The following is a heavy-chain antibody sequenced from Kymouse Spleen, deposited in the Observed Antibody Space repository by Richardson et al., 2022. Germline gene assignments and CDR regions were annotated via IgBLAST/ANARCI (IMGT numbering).Heavy chain of an antibody. CDR2: ISWNSGSI. D-gene: IGHD3-10*01. CDR3: AKDIGYYGSGSYYNPYYYYGMDV. CDR1: GFTFDDYA. J-gene: IGHJ6*02. Sequence: EVQLVESGGGLVQPGRSLRLSCAASGFTFDDYAMHWVRQAPGKGLEWVSGISWNSGSIGYADSVKGRFTISRDNAKNSLYLQMNSLRAEDTALYYCAKDIGYYGSGSYYNPYYYYGMDVWGQGTTVTVSS. V-gene: IGHV3-9*01.